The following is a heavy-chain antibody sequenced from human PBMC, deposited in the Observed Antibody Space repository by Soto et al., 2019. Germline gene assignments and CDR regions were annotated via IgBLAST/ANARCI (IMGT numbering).Heavy chain of an antibody. CDR3: TKRYFGGLDAFDI. Sequence: GGSLRLSCTGSGFNFGDYAITWFRQAPGKGLEGVGFIRSKAYGGTTEYAASVKGRFTISRDDSKGIAYLQMNSLKTEDTAVYYCTKRYFGGLDAFDIWGQRTMVTVSS. V-gene: IGHV3-49*03. J-gene: IGHJ3*02. D-gene: IGHD3-9*01. CDR2: IRSKAYGGTT. CDR1: GFNFGDYA.